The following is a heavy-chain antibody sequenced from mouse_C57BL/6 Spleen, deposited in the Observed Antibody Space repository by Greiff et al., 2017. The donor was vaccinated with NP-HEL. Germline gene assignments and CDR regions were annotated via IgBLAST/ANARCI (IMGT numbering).Heavy chain of an antibody. J-gene: IGHJ4*01. Sequence: EVKLMESEGGLVQPGSSMKLSCTASGFTFSDYYMAWVRQVPEKGLEWVANINYDGSSTYYLDSLKSRFIISRDNAKNILYLQMSSLKSEDTATYYCARGGYGNYVRAMDYWGQGTSVTVSS. D-gene: IGHD2-1*01. CDR1: GFTFSDYY. CDR3: ARGGYGNYVRAMDY. CDR2: INYDGSST. V-gene: IGHV5-16*01.